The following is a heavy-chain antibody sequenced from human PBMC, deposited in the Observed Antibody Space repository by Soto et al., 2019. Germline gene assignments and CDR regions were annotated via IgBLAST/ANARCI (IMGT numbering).Heavy chain of an antibody. Sequence: HPGGSLRLSCAASGFTFSNYKMSWVRQAPGKGLEWVSYISTSSSIINYADSVKGRFTIYRDSAKNSLYLQMNSLRDEDTGVYYCVRDLLVAAPTNKYWGQGTLVTVSS. D-gene: IGHD2-15*01. CDR3: VRDLLVAAPTNKY. CDR1: GFTFSNYK. V-gene: IGHV3-48*02. CDR2: ISTSSSII. J-gene: IGHJ4*02.